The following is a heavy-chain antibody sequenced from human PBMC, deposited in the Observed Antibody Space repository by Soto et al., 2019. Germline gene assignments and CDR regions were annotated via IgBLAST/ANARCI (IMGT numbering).Heavy chain of an antibody. J-gene: IGHJ4*02. CDR3: ARDRNDLYSSSWFFDY. CDR2: IIPIFGTA. Sequence: SVKVSCKASGGTFSSYAISWVRQAPGQGLEWMGGIIPIFGTANYAQKFQGRVTITADESTSTAYMELSSLRSEDTAVYYCARDRNDLYSSSWFFDYWGQGTLVTVS. V-gene: IGHV1-69*13. CDR1: GGTFSSYA. D-gene: IGHD6-13*01.